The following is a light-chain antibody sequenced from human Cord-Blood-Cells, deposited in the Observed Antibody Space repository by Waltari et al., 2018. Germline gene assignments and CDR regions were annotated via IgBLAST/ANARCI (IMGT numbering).Light chain of an antibody. J-gene: IGKJ1*01. CDR2: AAS. CDR1: QSISSY. V-gene: IGKV1-39*01. CDR3: QQSYSTPT. Sequence: DIQKTQSPSSLSAYVGYRVTITCRASQSISSYLNWYQQKPGKAPKLLIYAASSLQSGVPSRFSGSGSGTDFTLTISSLQPEDFATYYCQQSYSTPTFGQGTKVEIK.